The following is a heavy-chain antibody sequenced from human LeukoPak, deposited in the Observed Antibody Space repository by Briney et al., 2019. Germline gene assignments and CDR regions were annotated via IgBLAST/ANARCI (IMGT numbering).Heavy chain of an antibody. CDR1: GGSISSSSYY. J-gene: IGHJ3*02. CDR3: ARHRDFWSGLDAFDI. D-gene: IGHD3-3*01. Sequence: SETLSLTCTVSGGSISSSSYYWGWIRQPPGKGLEWIGSIYYSGSTYYNPSLKSRVTISVGTSKNQFSLKLSSVTAADTAVYYCARHRDFWSGLDAFDIWGQGTMVTVSS. V-gene: IGHV4-39*01. CDR2: IYYSGST.